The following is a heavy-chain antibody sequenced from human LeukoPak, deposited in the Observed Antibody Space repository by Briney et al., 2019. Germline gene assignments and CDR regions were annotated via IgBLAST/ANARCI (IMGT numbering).Heavy chain of an antibody. Sequence: GGSLRLSCAASGFTFRYCSMTWVRQAPGKGLEWISSISSSSRYIYYADSVKGRFTISRDNAQNSVYLQMNSLRAEDTAVYFCAGGSSTDSYYFDYWGQGTLVTVSS. CDR2: ISSSSRYI. J-gene: IGHJ4*02. CDR3: AGGSSTDSYYFDY. V-gene: IGHV3-21*01. D-gene: IGHD2-2*01. CDR1: GFTFRYCS.